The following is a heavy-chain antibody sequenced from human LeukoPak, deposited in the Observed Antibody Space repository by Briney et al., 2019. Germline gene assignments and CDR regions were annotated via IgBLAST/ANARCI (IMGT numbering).Heavy chain of an antibody. Sequence: PGRSRRLSCAASGFTFSNYAMHWVRQAPGKGLEWVAVISYDGSNKYYADSVKGRFTISRDNSKNTLYLQMNSLRAEDTAVYYCVRDVAEYYNFWSGLRWVQGTLVTVSS. V-gene: IGHV3-30-3*01. CDR2: ISYDGSNK. J-gene: IGHJ4*02. CDR3: VRDVAEYYNFWSGLR. CDR1: GFTFSNYA. D-gene: IGHD3-3*01.